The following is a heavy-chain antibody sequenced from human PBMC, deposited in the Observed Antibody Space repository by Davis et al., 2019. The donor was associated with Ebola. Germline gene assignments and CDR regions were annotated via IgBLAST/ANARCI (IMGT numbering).Heavy chain of an antibody. CDR2: ISAYNGNT. CDR1: GYSFKNYA. Sequence: AASVKVSCKASGYSFKNYAISWVRQAPGQGLEWMGWISAYNGNTNYAQILQGRVTLTTDTSTNTAYMELRDLRSDDAALYYCARLAMVAAGCHDYWGQGSLVAVSS. V-gene: IGHV1-18*01. J-gene: IGHJ4*02. D-gene: IGHD5-18*01. CDR3: ARLAMVAAGCHDY.